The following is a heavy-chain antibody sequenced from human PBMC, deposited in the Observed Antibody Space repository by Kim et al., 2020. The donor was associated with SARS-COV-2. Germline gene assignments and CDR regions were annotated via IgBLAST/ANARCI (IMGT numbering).Heavy chain of an antibody. D-gene: IGHD6-19*01. J-gene: IGHJ4*02. CDR3: ARETVAGSSSARFDY. Sequence: KFQGGVTITRDTSASTAYMELSSLRSEDTAVYYCARETVAGSSSARFDYWGQGTLVTVSS. V-gene: IGHV1-3*01.